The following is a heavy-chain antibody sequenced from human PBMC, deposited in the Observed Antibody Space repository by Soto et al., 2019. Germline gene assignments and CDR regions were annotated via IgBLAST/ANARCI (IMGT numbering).Heavy chain of an antibody. CDR3: AKVSRIRGWAYYFDY. D-gene: IGHD6-19*01. CDR2: ISYDGSNK. CDR1: GFTFSSYG. Sequence: QVQLVESGGGVVQPGRSLRLSCAASGFTFSSYGMHWVRQAPGKGLEWVAVISYDGSNKYYADSVKGRFTISRDNSKNTLYLQMNSLRAEDTAVSYCAKVSRIRGWAYYFDYWGQGTLVTVSS. J-gene: IGHJ4*02. V-gene: IGHV3-30*18.